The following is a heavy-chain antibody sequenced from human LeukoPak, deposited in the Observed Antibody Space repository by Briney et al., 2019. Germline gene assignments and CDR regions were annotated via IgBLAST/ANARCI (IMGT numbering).Heavy chain of an antibody. CDR3: AKPYLGYCSGGSCYSGVAGVNYFDY. CDR1: GFTFSSYA. J-gene: IGHJ4*02. V-gene: IGHV3-23*01. CDR2: ISGSGGST. Sequence: GSLRLSCAASGFTFSSYAMSWVRQAPGKGLEWVSAISGSGGSTYYAGSVKGRFTISRDNSKNTLYLQMNSLRAEDTAVYYCAKPYLGYCSGGSCYSGVAGVNYFDYWGQGTLVTVSS. D-gene: IGHD2-15*01.